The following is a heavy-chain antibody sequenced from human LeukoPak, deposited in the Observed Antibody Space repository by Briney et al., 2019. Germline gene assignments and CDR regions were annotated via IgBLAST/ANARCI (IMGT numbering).Heavy chain of an antibody. D-gene: IGHD4-17*01. CDR3: ASPSLMSGEPSYFDF. CDR2: IYYSGST. V-gene: IGHV4-59*08. J-gene: IGHJ4*02. CDR1: GGSISSSS. Sequence: SETLSLTCTVSGGSISSSSWSWIRQPPGKGLEWIGYIYYSGSTNYNPSLRSRVTISIDTSKNQFSLKLSSVTAADTAVYYCASPSLMSGEPSYFDFWGQGTLVSVSA.